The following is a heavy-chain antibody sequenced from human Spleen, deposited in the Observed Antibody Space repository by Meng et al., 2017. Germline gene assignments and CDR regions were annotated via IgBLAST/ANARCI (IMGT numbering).Heavy chain of an antibody. CDR3: ARSGSSGWYIDL. D-gene: IGHD3-10*01. CDR1: GFTFSTYS. CDR2: ITNNGGST. V-gene: IGHV3-64*02. J-gene: IGHJ2*01. Sequence: VGAGEGLAQPGGSLRLSCAASGFTFSTYSMYWVRQAPGKGLEYVSAITNNGGSTSYADSVRGRFTISRDNSKNTLYLQMGSLRAEDMAVYYCARSGSSGWYIDLWGRGTLVTVSS.